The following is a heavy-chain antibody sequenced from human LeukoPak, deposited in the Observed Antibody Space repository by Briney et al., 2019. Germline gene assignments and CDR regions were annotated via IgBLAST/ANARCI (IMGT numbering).Heavy chain of an antibody. J-gene: IGHJ5*02. CDR2: INPNTGDT. CDR3: GRGNKSFDP. Sequence: GTSVKVSCKASGYTFTAYYVHWVRQAPGQGLERIGWINPNTGDTNYAPKFQGRVTMIKDTSTNSAYMELNKLTSDDTAVYYCGRGNKSFDPWGQGTLVTVSS. CDR1: GYTFTAYY. V-gene: IGHV1-2*02.